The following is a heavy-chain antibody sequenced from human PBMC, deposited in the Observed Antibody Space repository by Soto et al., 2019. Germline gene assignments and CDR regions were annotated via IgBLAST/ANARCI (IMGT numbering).Heavy chain of an antibody. CDR2: IYYGGTT. V-gene: IGHV4-38-2*01. CDR1: VEPMTGGYY. J-gene: IGHJ4*02. D-gene: IGHD2-15*01. CDR3: ARGWYYFDV. Sequence: SETLSLTCDVSVEPMTGGYYWGWIRQSPGKGLEWIGSIYYGGTTYYNPSLRSHLAISIDTSKNQFSLRLSSVTAADTALYYCARGWYYFDVWGQGSLVTV.